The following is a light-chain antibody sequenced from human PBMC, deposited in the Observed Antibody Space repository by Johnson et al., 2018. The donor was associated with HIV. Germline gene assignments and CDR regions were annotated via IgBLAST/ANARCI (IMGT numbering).Light chain of an antibody. CDR2: ENN. CDR1: SSNIGNNY. Sequence: QSVLTQPPSVSAAPGQKVTISCSGSSSNIGNNYVSWYQQLPGTAPKLLIYENNRRPSGIPDRFSGSKSDTSATLGITGLQTGDEADYYCGTWGGVFGTGTKVTVL. CDR3: GTWGGV. J-gene: IGLJ1*01. V-gene: IGLV1-51*02.